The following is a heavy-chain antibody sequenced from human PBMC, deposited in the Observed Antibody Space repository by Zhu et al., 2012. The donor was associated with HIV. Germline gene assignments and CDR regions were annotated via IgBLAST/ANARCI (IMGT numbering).Heavy chain of an antibody. CDR3: AKPVNGWYSYAFDI. J-gene: IGHJ3*02. CDR2: IYYSGST. Sequence: QVQLQESGPGLVKPSETLSLTCTVSGDSISNSGYFWGWIRQPPGKGLEWIGSIYYSGSTYYNPSLKSRVTISVDTSKNQFSLKLSSVTAADTAVYYCAKPVNGWYSYAFDIWGQGRMGHRLF. V-gene: IGHV4-39*01. D-gene: IGHD6-19*01. CDR1: GDSISNSGYF.